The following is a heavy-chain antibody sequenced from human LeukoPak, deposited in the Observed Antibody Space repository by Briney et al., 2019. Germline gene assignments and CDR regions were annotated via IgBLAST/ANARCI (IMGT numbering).Heavy chain of an antibody. Sequence: GASVKVSCKASGYTFTSYGIRWVRQAPGQGLECMGWISTYKGNTHYAQKLQGRVTMTTDTSTSTAYMELRSLRSDDTAVYYCARAERGYDILTGYSKYYFDYWGQGTLVIVSS. D-gene: IGHD3-9*01. V-gene: IGHV1-18*01. CDR1: GYTFTSYG. CDR2: ISTYKGNT. J-gene: IGHJ4*02. CDR3: ARAERGYDILTGYSKYYFDY.